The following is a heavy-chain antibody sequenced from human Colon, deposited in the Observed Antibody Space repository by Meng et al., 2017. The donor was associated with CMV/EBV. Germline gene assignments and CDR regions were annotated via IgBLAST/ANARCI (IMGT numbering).Heavy chain of an antibody. V-gene: IGHV4-39*07. CDR2: VYHSGST. CDR3: ARVVLNFFDH. J-gene: IGHJ4*02. CDR1: GGSFINNSYF. Sequence: QQPLQEPGPGLVKPSETLSLTCTVSGGSFINNSYFWGWIRQPPGKGLEYIGSVYHSGSTYYNPSLTSRVTISVDTSKNQFSLKLSSVTAADTAMYYCARVVLNFFDHWGQGTLVTVSS.